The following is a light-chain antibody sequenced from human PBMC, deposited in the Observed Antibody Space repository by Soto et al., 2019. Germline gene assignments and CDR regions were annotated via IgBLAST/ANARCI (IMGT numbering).Light chain of an antibody. Sequence: QSALTQPASVSGSPGQSITISGTGTSSDVGGYNYVSWYQQHPVKAPKLMIYAVSNRPSGVSNRFSGSKSVNTASLTISGLQAEDEADYYCSSYTSSSTLFGGGTKLTVL. CDR1: SSDVGGYNY. V-gene: IGLV2-14*01. J-gene: IGLJ2*01. CDR2: AVS. CDR3: SSYTSSSTL.